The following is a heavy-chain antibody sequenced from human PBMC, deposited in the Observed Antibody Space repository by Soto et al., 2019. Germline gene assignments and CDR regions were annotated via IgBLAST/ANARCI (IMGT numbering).Heavy chain of an antibody. CDR1: GYTFTSYD. V-gene: IGHV1-8*01. CDR2: MTPNSGNT. Sequence: QVQLVQSGAEVKKPGASVKVSCKASGYTFTSYDINWVRLTTGQGLEWMGWMTPNSGNTAYAQKFQGRVTSTRNTSITTAYMELSSLTSEATAVYYWGRLKQDNAVAWGQGTLVTVSS. J-gene: IGHJ5*02. CDR3: GRLKQDNAVA. D-gene: IGHD1-20*01.